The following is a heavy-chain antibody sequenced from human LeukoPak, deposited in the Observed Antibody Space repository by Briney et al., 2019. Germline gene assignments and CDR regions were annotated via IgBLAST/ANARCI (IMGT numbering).Heavy chain of an antibody. J-gene: IGHJ6*02. CDR2: ITNDGSST. CDR1: GLTFSSHW. D-gene: IGHD4-17*01. Sequence: QAGGSLRLSCAASGLTFSSHWMHWVRQAPGKGLVWVSRITNDGSSTTYADSVKGRFTISRDNAKNMLYLQVNSLRAEDTAVYYCARVTSNDYGDYIYSLDYYYGMDVWGQGTTVTVSS. V-gene: IGHV3-74*01. CDR3: ARVTSNDYGDYIYSLDYYYGMDV.